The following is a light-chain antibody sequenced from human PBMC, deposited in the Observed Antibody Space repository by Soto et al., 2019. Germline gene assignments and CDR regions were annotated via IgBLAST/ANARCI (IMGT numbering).Light chain of an antibody. V-gene: IGKV3-11*01. Sequence: EVVLTQSPATLSLSPLEIATLSCRASQSISSFLAWYQQKPGQVPRLLIYDTSNRATGIPARFSGSGSGTDFTLTISSLEPEDFAVYYCQQRSNWPPITFGQGTRLEI. CDR2: DTS. CDR1: QSISSF. CDR3: QQRSNWPPIT. J-gene: IGKJ5*01.